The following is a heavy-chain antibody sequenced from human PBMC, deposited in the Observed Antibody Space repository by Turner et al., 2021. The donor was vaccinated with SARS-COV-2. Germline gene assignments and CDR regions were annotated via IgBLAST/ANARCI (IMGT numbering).Heavy chain of an antibody. Sequence: VQLVESGGGLVQPGRSLRLSCVASGFSFSNYGMHWVRQAPGKGLEWVAVMSHDGRHIYHVDSLKGRFTISRDNSKNTLYLQVNSLRAEDTAVYYCARDMGSRCFEWVFDYWGQGTLVTVS. CDR3: ARDMGSRCFEWVFDY. CDR1: GFSFSNYG. CDR2: MSHDGRHI. J-gene: IGHJ4*02. D-gene: IGHD3-3*01. V-gene: IGHV3-30*03.